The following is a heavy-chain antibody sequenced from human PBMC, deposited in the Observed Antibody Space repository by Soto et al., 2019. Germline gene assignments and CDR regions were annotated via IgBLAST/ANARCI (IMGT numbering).Heavy chain of an antibody. Sequence: QVQLVQSGAEVRKPGASVTVSCRSSGDSFNDYYIHWVRQAPGQGFEWMGWINPNGGVTKYAQKFQGLVSMTRDTSIRTVYMQLSRLRSDDTAVYYCARESGGATATLDYYYFYMDVWGTGTTVTGSS. D-gene: IGHD1-26*01. V-gene: IGHV1-2*04. CDR2: INPNGGVT. J-gene: IGHJ6*03. CDR1: GDSFNDYY. CDR3: ARESGGATATLDYYYFYMDV.